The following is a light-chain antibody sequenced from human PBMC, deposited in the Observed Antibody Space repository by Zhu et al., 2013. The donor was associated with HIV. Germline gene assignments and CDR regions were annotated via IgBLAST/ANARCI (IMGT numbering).Light chain of an antibody. Sequence: DIQMTQSPSTLSASVGDRVTITCRASQSISGWLAWYQQKPGKAPKLLIYKASSLESGVPSSFSGSGSGTEFTLTISTLQPDDFATYYCLHYNSDPATFGPGTTVDIK. CDR1: QSISGW. V-gene: IGKV1-5*03. J-gene: IGKJ3*01. CDR3: LHYNSDPAT. CDR2: KAS.